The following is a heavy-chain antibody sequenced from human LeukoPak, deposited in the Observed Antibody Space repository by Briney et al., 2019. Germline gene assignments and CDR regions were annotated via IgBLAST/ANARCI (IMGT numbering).Heavy chain of an antibody. V-gene: IGHV3-11*01. CDR2: IGSSGHTI. J-gene: IGHJ6*02. CDR1: GFTFSDYY. D-gene: IGHD2-2*01. CDR3: ARDGSRYCSSRSCYSGYYYYGMDV. Sequence: GQSLRLSCAVSGFTFSDYYMSWIRHAPGKGLEWLSYIGSSGHTIYYADSVKGRFTISRDNSKNSLYLQMNSLRAEDTAVYYCARDGSRYCSSRSCYSGYYYYGMDVWGQGTTVTVSS.